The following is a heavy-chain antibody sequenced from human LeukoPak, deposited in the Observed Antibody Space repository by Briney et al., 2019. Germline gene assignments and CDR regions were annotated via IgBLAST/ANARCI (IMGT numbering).Heavy chain of an antibody. CDR1: GYTFTSYD. J-gene: IGHJ4*02. CDR2: MHPNSGNT. CDR3: ARAEVGVVIMDY. V-gene: IGHV1-8*01. D-gene: IGHD3-3*01. Sequence: ASVKVSCKASGYTFTSYDINWVRQATGQGLEWMGWMHPNSGNTGSAQKFQGRVTMTRNTSISTAYMELSSQRSEDTAVYYCARAEVGVVIMDYWGQGTLVTVSS.